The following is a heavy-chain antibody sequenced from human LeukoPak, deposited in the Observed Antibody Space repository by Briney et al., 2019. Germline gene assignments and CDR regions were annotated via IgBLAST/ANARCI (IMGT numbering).Heavy chain of an antibody. CDR1: GFTFDDYS. Sequence: GGSLRLSCAASGFTFDDYSMHWVRQAPGKSLEWVSLISWNGGSTYYADSVKGRFTISRDNSKNSLYLQMNSLRAEDTALYYCAKDGKNYFDYWGQGTLVTVSS. V-gene: IGHV3-43D*03. CDR2: ISWNGGST. CDR3: AKDGKNYFDY. J-gene: IGHJ4*02.